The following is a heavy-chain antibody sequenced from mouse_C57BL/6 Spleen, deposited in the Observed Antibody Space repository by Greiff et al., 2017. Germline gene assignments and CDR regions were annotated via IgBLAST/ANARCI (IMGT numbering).Heavy chain of an antibody. CDR2: IDPSDSYT. J-gene: IGHJ2*02. V-gene: IGHV1-69*01. D-gene: IGHD1-1*01. CDR1: GYTFTSYW. Sequence: QVHVKQPGAELVMPGASVKLSRKASGYTFTSYWMHWVKQRPGQGLEWIGEIDPSDSYTNYNQKFKGKSTLTVDKSSSTAYMQLSSLTSEDSAVYYCARSRYGSSPDYWGQGTSLTVSS. CDR3: ARSRYGSSPDY.